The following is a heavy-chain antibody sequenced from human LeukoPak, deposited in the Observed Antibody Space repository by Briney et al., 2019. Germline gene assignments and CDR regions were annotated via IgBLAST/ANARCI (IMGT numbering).Heavy chain of an antibody. D-gene: IGHD3-10*01. CDR3: ASRISGDSPY. Sequence: SETLSLTCAVYGGSFSGYYWSWIRQPPGKGLEWIGEINHSGSTNYNPSLKSRVTISVDTSKNQFSLKLSSVTAADTAVYYCASRISGDSPYWGQGTLVTVSS. CDR1: GGSFSGYY. CDR2: INHSGST. V-gene: IGHV4-34*01. J-gene: IGHJ4*02.